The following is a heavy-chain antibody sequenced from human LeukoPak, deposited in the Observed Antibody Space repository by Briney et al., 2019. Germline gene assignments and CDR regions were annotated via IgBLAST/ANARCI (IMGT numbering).Heavy chain of an antibody. Sequence: GGSLRLPCAASGFTFTTYSMNWVRQAPGKGLEWISYIYNSTYTIYYADSVKGRFTISTDKAKNSLYLQMNSLRAEDTAVYYCARGKPRRMGIDYWGQGTLVTVSS. CDR2: IYNSTYTI. J-gene: IGHJ4*02. CDR1: GFTFTTYS. V-gene: IGHV3-48*01. CDR3: ARGKPRRMGIDY.